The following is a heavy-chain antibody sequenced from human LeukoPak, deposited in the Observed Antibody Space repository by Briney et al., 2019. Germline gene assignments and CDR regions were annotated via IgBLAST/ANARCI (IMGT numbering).Heavy chain of an antibody. CDR1: GFTFSSYA. V-gene: IGHV3-23*01. D-gene: IGHD4-17*01. CDR3: AKSDHGATTVTLGY. J-gene: IGHJ4*02. Sequence: GGSLRLSCAASGFTFSSYAMSWVRQAPGKGLEWVSAISGSGGSTYYADSVKGRFTISRDNSKNTLYLQMNSLRAEDTAVYYCAKSDHGATTVTLGYWGQGTLVTVSS. CDR2: ISGSGGST.